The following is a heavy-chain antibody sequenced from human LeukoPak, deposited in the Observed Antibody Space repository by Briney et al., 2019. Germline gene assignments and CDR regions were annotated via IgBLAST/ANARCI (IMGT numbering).Heavy chain of an antibody. J-gene: IGHJ4*02. CDR3: ARALLSGYYIIDY. Sequence: SETLSLTCTVSGGSISSGDYYWSWIRQPPGKGLEWIGYIYYSGSTYYNPSLKSRVTISVDTSKNQFSLKLSFVTAADTAVYYCARALLSGYYIIDYWGQGTLVTVSS. V-gene: IGHV4-30-4*01. CDR1: GGSISSGDYY. D-gene: IGHD3-22*01. CDR2: IYYSGST.